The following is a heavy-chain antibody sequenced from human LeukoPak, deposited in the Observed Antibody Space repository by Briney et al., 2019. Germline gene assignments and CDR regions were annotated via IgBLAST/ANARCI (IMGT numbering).Heavy chain of an antibody. CDR2: ISSSGSTI. J-gene: IGHJ4*02. Sequence: GGSLRLSCAASGFTFRSYSMNWVRQAPGKGLEWVSYISSSGSTIYYADSVKGRFTISRDNAKSSLYLQMNSLRADDTAVYYCARGNIVGASLFDYWGQGNLVTVSS. V-gene: IGHV3-48*01. D-gene: IGHD1-26*01. CDR1: GFTFRSYS. CDR3: ARGNIVGASLFDY.